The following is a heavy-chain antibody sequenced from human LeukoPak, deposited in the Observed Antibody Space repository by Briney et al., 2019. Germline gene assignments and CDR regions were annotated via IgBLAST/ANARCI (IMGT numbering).Heavy chain of an antibody. Sequence: RAGGSLRLSCAASGFTFTSYSMNWVRQAPGKGLEWVSTISGGGGSTYYADSVKGRFTISRDNSKNTLSLQMNTLRAEDTAVYYCANLLYHSRGFYYNAMDVWGRGTTVTVSS. D-gene: IGHD3-22*01. CDR1: GFTFTSYS. CDR3: ANLLYHSRGFYYNAMDV. V-gene: IGHV3-23*01. J-gene: IGHJ6*02. CDR2: ISGGGGST.